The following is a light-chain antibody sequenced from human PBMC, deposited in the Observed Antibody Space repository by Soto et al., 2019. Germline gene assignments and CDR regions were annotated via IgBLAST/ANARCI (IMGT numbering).Light chain of an antibody. J-gene: IGLJ2*01. V-gene: IGLV1-51*01. CDR3: GAWEGSLGAVV. CDR1: SSNIGNNY. Sequence: QSVLTQPPSVSAAPGQKVTISCSGSSSNIGNNYVFWYQQLPGTAPKLLIYDNNKRPSGIPDRFSGSKSGTSATLGITGLQTGDEADYYCGAWEGSLGAVVFGGGTKLTVL. CDR2: DNN.